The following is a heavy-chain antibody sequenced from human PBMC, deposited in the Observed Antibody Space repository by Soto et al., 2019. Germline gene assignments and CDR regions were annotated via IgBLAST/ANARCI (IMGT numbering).Heavy chain of an antibody. CDR3: ARDKDRQQLGGNYYYIMDV. Sequence: QVQLVQSGAEVKKPGSSVKISCKASGGTFRTNAFSWVRQAPGQGLEWMGGIIPIFTTPDYAQKFQGRVTITADESTTTTYMEWSSLRSEDTATYSCARDKDRQQLGGNYYYIMDVWGQGTTVTVSS. V-gene: IGHV1-69*12. CDR2: IIPIFTTP. J-gene: IGHJ6*02. CDR1: GGTFRTNA. D-gene: IGHD3-3*02.